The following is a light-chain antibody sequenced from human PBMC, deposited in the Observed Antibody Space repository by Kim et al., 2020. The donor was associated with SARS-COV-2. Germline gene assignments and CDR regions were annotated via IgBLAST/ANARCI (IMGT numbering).Light chain of an antibody. CDR1: QLGDKY. V-gene: IGLV3-1*01. J-gene: IGLJ2*01. Sequence: VSLTPGQQASITCSGVQLGDKYVCWYQQQPAQSPVLVIYQDKNRPSGIPERFSGSNSGNTATLTISGTQAMDEADYSCQAWDTTVVFGGGTQLTVL. CDR3: QAWDTTVV. CDR2: QDK.